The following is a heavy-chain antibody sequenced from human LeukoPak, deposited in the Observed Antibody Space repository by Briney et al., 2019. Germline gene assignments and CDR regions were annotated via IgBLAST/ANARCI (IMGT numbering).Heavy chain of an antibody. D-gene: IGHD6-19*01. Sequence: GVSLRLSCAASGFTFSSYSMNWVRQAPGKGLEWVSYISSSSSTRYYADSVKGRFTISRDNAKKPLYLQMNSLRAEDTAVYYCALTRIIAVAGTGAFDIWGQGTMVTVSS. CDR1: GFTFSSYS. J-gene: IGHJ3*02. CDR2: ISSSSSTR. V-gene: IGHV3-48*01. CDR3: ALTRIIAVAGTGAFDI.